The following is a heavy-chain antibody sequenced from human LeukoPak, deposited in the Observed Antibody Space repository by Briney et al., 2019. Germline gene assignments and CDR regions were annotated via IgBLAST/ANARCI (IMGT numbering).Heavy chain of an antibody. CDR3: AVSPRSGYYGDY. J-gene: IGHJ4*02. D-gene: IGHD3-22*01. V-gene: IGHV3-21*01. CDR1: GVTFSSYS. CDR2: ISLSSSYI. Sequence: PGRSLRLSCAASGVTFSSYSMNWVRQAPGKGLEWVSSISLSSSYIYYADSVKGRFTISRDNAKNSLYLQMNSPRAEDTAVYYCAVSPRSGYYGDYWGQGTLVTVSS.